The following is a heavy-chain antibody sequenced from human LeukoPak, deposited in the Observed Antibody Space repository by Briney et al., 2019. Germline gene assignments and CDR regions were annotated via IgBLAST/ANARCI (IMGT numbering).Heavy chain of an antibody. CDR3: ARGPPRGKYYYMDV. CDR2: IGTGSDT. J-gene: IGHJ6*03. Sequence: GGSLRLSCAASGFTFSSFDMHWVRQPTGQGLEWVSTIGTGSDTYYPGSVQGRFTLSRDNAKNSLYLQMNSLTAGDTAVYYCARGPPRGKYYYMDVWGKGTTVTVSS. V-gene: IGHV3-13*01. CDR1: GFTFSSFD. D-gene: IGHD1-1*01.